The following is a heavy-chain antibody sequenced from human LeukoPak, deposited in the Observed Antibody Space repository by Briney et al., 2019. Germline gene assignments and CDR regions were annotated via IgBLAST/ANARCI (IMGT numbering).Heavy chain of an antibody. CDR3: ARLRYYGSGGGHYYYYAMDV. V-gene: IGHV5-51*01. Sequence: GESLQISCGGSGYGFGTYWIGWVRRMPGKGLDWMGIIYPGDSDTRYSPSFQGQVTISADKSISTAYLQWTSLKASDTAMYYCARLRYYGSGGGHYYYYAMDVWGQGTTVTVSS. D-gene: IGHD3-10*01. J-gene: IGHJ6*02. CDR2: IYPGDSDT. CDR1: GYGFGTYW.